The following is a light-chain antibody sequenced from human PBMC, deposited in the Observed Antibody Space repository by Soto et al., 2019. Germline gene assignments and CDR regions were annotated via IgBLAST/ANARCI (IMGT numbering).Light chain of an antibody. V-gene: IGKV3-20*01. CDR2: GVS. CDR1: QTVTSGY. Sequence: EIVLTQSPDPLSLSPGERATLSCKASQTVTSGYLAWYQQKTGQAPRLLIYGVSTGATGIPDRFSGSGSGTDFTLTISRLDPEDFAVYYCQQYGNSWTLGQGTKVDI. CDR3: QQYGNSWT. J-gene: IGKJ1*01.